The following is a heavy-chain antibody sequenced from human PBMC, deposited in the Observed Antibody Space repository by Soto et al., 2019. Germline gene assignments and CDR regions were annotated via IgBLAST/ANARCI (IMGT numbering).Heavy chain of an antibody. CDR1: GGSFNRNT. V-gene: IGHV1-69*01. J-gene: IGHJ4*02. D-gene: IGHD3-22*01. CDR2: IIPIFGTA. Sequence: QVQLVQSGAEVRKPGSSVSVSCKASGGSFNRNTISWVRQAPGQGPEWMGGIIPIFGTANHAQKFQGRVTIIADESTSTVYMELSSLRSDDTAIYYCARGWGYDSTDYYYAYWGQGTLVIVSS. CDR3: ARGWGYDSTDYYYAY.